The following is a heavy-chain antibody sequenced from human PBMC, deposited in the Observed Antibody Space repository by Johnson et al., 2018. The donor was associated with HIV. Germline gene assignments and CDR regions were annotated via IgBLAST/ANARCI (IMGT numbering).Heavy chain of an antibody. V-gene: IGHV3-30-3*01. CDR3: ASTDDAFDI. J-gene: IGHJ3*02. D-gene: IGHD4-17*01. Sequence: VQLVESGGGVVQPGRSLRLSCAASGFTFSSYAMHWVRQAPGKGLEWVAVISYDGSNKYYADSVKGRFTISRDNSKNTLYLQMNSLRAEDTAVYYCASTDDAFDIWGQGTVVTVSS. CDR1: GFTFSSYA. CDR2: ISYDGSNK.